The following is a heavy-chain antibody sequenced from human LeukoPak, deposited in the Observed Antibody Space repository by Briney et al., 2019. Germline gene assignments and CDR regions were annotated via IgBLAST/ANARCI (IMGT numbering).Heavy chain of an antibody. V-gene: IGHV3-74*01. CDR1: GSTFSNYW. Sequence: GGSLRLSCAVSGSTFSNYWMHWVRQAPGKGLVWVSRINSDGINTSYADSVKGRFTISRDNAKNTLNLQINSLRAEDTAVYYCAREPEPGGLDYWGQGTLVTVSS. CDR2: INSDGINT. CDR3: AREPEPGGLDY. D-gene: IGHD3-16*01. J-gene: IGHJ4*02.